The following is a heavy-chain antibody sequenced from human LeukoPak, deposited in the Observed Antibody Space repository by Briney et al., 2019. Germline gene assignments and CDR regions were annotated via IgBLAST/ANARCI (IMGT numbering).Heavy chain of an antibody. V-gene: IGHV4-39*01. D-gene: IGHD6-19*01. CDR2: IYYSGST. Sequence: IPSETLSLTCTVSGGSVSSSTYYWGWIRQPPGKGLQWIGSIYYSGSTYYIPSLKSRLTISLDTSKNQFSLKLSSVTAADTAVYYCARQNSVAGTSFDYWGQGTLVIVSS. J-gene: IGHJ4*02. CDR1: GGSVSSSTYY. CDR3: ARQNSVAGTSFDY.